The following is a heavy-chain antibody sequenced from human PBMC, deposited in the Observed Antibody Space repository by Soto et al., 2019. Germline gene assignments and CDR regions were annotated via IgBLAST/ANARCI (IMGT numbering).Heavy chain of an antibody. CDR3: AKGGSGSYSNDFDI. CDR2: IYYSGST. V-gene: IGHV4-39*01. D-gene: IGHD3-10*01. CDR1: GGSISSSSYY. J-gene: IGHJ3*02. Sequence: SETLSLTCTVSGGSISSSSYYWGWIRQPPGKGLEWIGSIYYSGSTYYNPSLKSRVTISVDTSKNQFSLKLSSVTAADTAVYYCAKGGSGSYSNDFDIWGQGTMVTVSS.